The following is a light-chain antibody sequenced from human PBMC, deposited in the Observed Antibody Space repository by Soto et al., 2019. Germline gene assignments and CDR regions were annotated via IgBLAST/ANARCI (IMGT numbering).Light chain of an antibody. Sequence: VVMTQSPLSLPVTLGEPASVSCRSSQSLVDNDGYSYLSWFQQRPGQSPRRLIYKISNWDSGVPDRFSGSGSDTDFTLKISRVEPEDVAVYYCMQGTHWPYTFGQGTQLEIK. CDR2: KIS. V-gene: IGKV2D-30*01. J-gene: IGKJ2*01. CDR1: QSLVDNDGYSY. CDR3: MQGTHWPYT.